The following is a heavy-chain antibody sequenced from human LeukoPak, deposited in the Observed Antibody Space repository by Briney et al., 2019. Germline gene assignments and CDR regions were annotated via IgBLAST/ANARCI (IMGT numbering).Heavy chain of an antibody. CDR3: ARVHGWAFDY. CDR2: ISIDGTTT. J-gene: IGHJ4*02. D-gene: IGHD3-10*01. V-gene: IGHV3-74*03. Sequence: GGSLRLSCAASGFVFSSYWMHWVRQVPGKGLVWVSRISIDGTTTTYADSVKGRFTISRDNAKNTVYLQMNSLRVEDTAVYYCARVHGWAFDYWGQGALVTVSS. CDR1: GFVFSSYW.